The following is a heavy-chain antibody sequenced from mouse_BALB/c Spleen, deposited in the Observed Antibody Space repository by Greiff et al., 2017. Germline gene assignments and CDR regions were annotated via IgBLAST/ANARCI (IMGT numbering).Heavy chain of an antibody. V-gene: IGHV1-9*01. CDR2: ILPGSGST. CDR1: GYTFSSYW. J-gene: IGHJ3*01. Sequence: QVQLQQSGAELMKPGASVKISCKATGYTFSSYWIEWVKQRPGHGLEWIGEILPGSGSTNYNEKFKGKATFTADTSSNTAYMQLSSLTSEDSAVYYCARPPGSTMITKTWFAYWGQGTLVTVSA. D-gene: IGHD2-4*01. CDR3: ARPPGSTMITKTWFAY.